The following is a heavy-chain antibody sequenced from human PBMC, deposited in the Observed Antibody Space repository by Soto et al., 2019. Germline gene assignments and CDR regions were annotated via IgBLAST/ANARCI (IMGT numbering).Heavy chain of an antibody. J-gene: IGHJ4*02. CDR3: AREDWNYKGDYFDY. D-gene: IGHD1-7*01. Sequence: SETLSLTCAVYGGSFSGYYWSWIRQPPGKGLEWIGEINHSGSTNYNPSLKSRVTISVDTSKNQFSLKLSSVTAADTAVYYCAREDWNYKGDYFDYWGQGTLVTVSS. CDR1: GGSFSGYY. CDR2: INHSGST. V-gene: IGHV4-34*01.